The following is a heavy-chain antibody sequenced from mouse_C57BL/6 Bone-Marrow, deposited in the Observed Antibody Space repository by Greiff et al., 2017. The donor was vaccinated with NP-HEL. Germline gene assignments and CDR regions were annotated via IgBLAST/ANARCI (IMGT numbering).Heavy chain of an antibody. V-gene: IGHV5-6*01. CDR1: GFTFSSYG. CDR3: ASGYDYDVAWFAY. CDR2: ISSGGSYT. Sequence: EVKLMESGGDLVKPGGSLKLSCAASGFTFSSYGMSWVRQTPDKRLEWVATISSGGSYTYYPDSVKGRFTISRDNAKNTLYLQMSSLKSEDTARYYCASGYDYDVAWFAYWGQGTPVTVSA. D-gene: IGHD2-4*01. J-gene: IGHJ3*01.